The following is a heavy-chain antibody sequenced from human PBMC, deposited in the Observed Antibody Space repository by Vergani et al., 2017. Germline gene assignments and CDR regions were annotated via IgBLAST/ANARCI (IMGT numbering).Heavy chain of an antibody. Sequence: QVQLVQSGAEVKKPGASVRVSCKASGFTFTSYHIHWVRQAPGKGLEWVGVISYDGTEKKYADSVNGRFTISRDNSKKMMSLQMNSLRVEDTAVYYCARGGKGIIMVVPSTHLWGQGTQVSVS. CDR2: ISYDGTEK. J-gene: IGHJ4*02. CDR3: ARGGKGIIMVVPSTHL. V-gene: IGHV3-30-3*01. CDR1: GFTFTSYH. D-gene: IGHD2-15*01.